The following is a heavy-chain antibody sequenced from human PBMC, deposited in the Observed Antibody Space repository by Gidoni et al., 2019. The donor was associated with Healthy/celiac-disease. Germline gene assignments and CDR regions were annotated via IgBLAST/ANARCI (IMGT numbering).Heavy chain of an antibody. D-gene: IGHD5-12*01. J-gene: IGHJ4*02. CDR1: GFTFSSYG. Sequence: QVQLVESGGGVVQPGRSLRLSCAASGFTFSSYGMHWVRQAPGKGLEWVAVRWYDGSNKYYADSVKGRFTISRDNSKNTLYLQMNSLRAEDTAVYYCARDQDGYNDPFDYWGQGTLVTVSS. CDR3: ARDQDGYNDPFDY. CDR2: RWYDGSNK. V-gene: IGHV3-33*01.